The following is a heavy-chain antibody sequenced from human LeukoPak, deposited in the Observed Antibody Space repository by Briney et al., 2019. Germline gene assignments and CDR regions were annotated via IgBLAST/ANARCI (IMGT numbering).Heavy chain of an antibody. CDR3: ARDVTEVPAAMGPHYYYYYMDV. V-gene: IGHV4-61*02. CDR1: GGSISSGSYY. CDR2: IYTSGST. D-gene: IGHD2-2*01. J-gene: IGHJ6*03. Sequence: PSETLSLTYTVSGGSISSGSYYWSWIRQPAGKGLEWIGRIYTSGSTNYNPSLKSRVTISVDTSKNQFSLKLSSVTVADTAVYYCARDVTEVPAAMGPHYYYYYMDVWGKGTTVTVSS.